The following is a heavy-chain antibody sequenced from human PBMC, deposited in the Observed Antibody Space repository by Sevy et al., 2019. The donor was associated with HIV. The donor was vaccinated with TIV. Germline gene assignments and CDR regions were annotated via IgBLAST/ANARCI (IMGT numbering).Heavy chain of an antibody. CDR3: ASVAYYYASRSENFDY. V-gene: IGHV3-33*01. CDR1: GFTFSSYG. Sequence: GGSLRLSCAASGFTFSSYGMHWDRQAPGKGLEWVALIWYDGTNKYYADSVKGRFTISRDNSKNTLYLQMNSLRAEDTAVYYCASVAYYYASRSENFDYWGQGTLVTVSS. J-gene: IGHJ4*02. D-gene: IGHD3-10*01. CDR2: IWYDGTNK.